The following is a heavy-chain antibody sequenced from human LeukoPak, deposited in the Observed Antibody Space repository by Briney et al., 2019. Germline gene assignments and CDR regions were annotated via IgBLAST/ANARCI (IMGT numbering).Heavy chain of an antibody. V-gene: IGHV3-43*02. Sequence: GGSLRLSCAASGFTFDDYAMHWVRQAPGKGLECVSLISGDGGSTYYADSVKGRFTISRDSSKNSLYLQMNSLRTDDTALYYCTKDHSGYAGDCFDYWGQGTLVTVSS. CDR1: GFTFDDYA. D-gene: IGHD5-12*01. CDR3: TKDHSGYAGDCFDY. CDR2: ISGDGGST. J-gene: IGHJ4*02.